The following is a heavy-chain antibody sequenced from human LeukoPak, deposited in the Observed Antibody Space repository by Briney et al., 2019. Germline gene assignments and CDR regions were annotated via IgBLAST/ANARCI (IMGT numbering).Heavy chain of an antibody. CDR3: ASVEATVTHYFDY. V-gene: IGHV3-21*01. Sequence: GGSLRLSCAASGFTFSSYSMNCVRQAPGKGLEWVSSISSSSYIYYADSVKGRFTISRDNAKKSLYLQMNSLRAEDTAVYYCASVEATVTHYFDYWGQGTLVTVSS. D-gene: IGHD4-17*01. J-gene: IGHJ4*02. CDR2: ISSSSYI. CDR1: GFTFSSYS.